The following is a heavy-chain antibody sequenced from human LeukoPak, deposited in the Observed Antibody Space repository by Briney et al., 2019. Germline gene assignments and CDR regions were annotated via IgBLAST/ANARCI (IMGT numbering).Heavy chain of an antibody. J-gene: IGHJ4*02. CDR2: IYYTGTT. D-gene: IGHD4-23*01. CDR1: GASISSHY. Sequence: PSGTLSLTCTVSGASISSHYWNWIRQPPGKGLEWIGYIYYTGTTNYNPSLKSRVTISVDTSKNQFSLKLNSVTAADTAVYYCARGTPVASRIDCWGQGTLVTVSS. V-gene: IGHV4-59*11. CDR3: ARGTPVASRIDC.